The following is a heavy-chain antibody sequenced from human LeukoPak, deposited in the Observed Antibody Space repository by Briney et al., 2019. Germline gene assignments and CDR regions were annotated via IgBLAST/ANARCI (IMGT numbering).Heavy chain of an antibody. Sequence: SSVKVSCQASGGTFSSYANSWVRQAPGPRLEWMGGIIPIFGTANYAQKFLGRVTITTDRSTSPAYMELSSLRSEDTAVYYCASAPSTAVAGTNDAFDIWGPGTMVTVSS. CDR3: ASAPSTAVAGTNDAFDI. J-gene: IGHJ3*02. V-gene: IGHV1-69*05. CDR1: GGTFSSYA. CDR2: IIPIFGTA. D-gene: IGHD6-19*01.